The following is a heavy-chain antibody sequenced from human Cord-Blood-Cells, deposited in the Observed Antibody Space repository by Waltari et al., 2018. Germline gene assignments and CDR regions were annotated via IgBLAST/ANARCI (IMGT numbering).Heavy chain of an antibody. Sequence: QVQLVESGGGVVQPGRSLRLSCAASGFTFSSYGMHWVRQAPGKGREWGGVIWDDGSNKYYADAVEGRFTISRDNSKNTLYLQMNSLRAEDTAVYYCARDLVPKDAFDIWGQGTMVTVSS. J-gene: IGHJ3*02. CDR2: IWDDGSNK. CDR1: GFTFSSYG. D-gene: IGHD3-10*01. CDR3: ARDLVPKDAFDI. V-gene: IGHV3-33*01.